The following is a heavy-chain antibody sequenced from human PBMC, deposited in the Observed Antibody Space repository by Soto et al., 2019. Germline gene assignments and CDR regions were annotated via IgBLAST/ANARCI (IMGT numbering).Heavy chain of an antibody. CDR1: GGSISSSNW. V-gene: IGHV4-4*02. J-gene: IGHJ4*02. D-gene: IGHD6-13*01. CDR3: ARGCDWQQLPNIHPFDY. CDR2: IYHSGST. Sequence: QVQLQESGPGLVKPSGTLSLTCAVSGGSISSSNWWSWVRQPPGKGLEWIGEIYHSGSTNYNPSLKSRVTISVDKSKNQFSLKLSAVTAADTAVYYCARGCDWQQLPNIHPFDYWGQGTLVTVSS.